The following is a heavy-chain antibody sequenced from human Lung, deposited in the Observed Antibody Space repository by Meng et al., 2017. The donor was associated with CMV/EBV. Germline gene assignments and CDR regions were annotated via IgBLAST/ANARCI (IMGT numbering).Heavy chain of an antibody. CDR2: IDHNGSP. J-gene: IGHJ5*02. V-gene: IGHV4-34*01. CDR3: TRGPMRSWFDP. Sequence: SETXSLTCAVYGGSFSNYYWTWIRQSPGKGLTWIGEIDHNGSPNYSPSLKSRVTMSVDTSNNHFSLKLTSVTAADSGVYYCTRGPMRSWFDPWGQGTLVTVS. CDR1: GGSFSNYY.